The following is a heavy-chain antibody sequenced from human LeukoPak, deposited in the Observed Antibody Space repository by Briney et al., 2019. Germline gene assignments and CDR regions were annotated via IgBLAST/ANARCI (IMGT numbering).Heavy chain of an antibody. V-gene: IGHV4-59*01. CDR3: ARGNWAPDIYYYYYYMDV. D-gene: IGHD5-12*01. J-gene: IGHJ6*03. CDR2: IYYSGST. Sequence: SETLSLTCTVSGGSISSYYWSWVRQPPGKGLEWIGYIYYSGSTNYNPSLKSRVTISVDTSKNQFSLKLSSVTAADTAVYYCARGNWAPDIYYYYYYMDVWGKGTTVTVSS. CDR1: GGSISSYY.